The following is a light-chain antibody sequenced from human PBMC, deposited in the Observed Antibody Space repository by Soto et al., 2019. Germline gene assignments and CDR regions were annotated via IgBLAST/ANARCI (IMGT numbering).Light chain of an antibody. CDR1: QSVGIN. Sequence: ENVLTQSPATLSLCPGERATLSCRASQSVGINLAWYQQKPGQAPRLLINDASNRATGIPARFSGSGSGTDFSLTISSLEPEDSGVYHCQHYGSSPITFGQGTRLEIK. V-gene: IGKV3-11*01. CDR3: QHYGSSPIT. J-gene: IGKJ5*01. CDR2: DAS.